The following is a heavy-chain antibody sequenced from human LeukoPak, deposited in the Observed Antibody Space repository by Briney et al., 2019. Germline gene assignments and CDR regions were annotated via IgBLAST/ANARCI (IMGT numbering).Heavy chain of an antibody. Sequence: GGSLRLSCAASGFTFSRYWMTWVRQAPGKGLDWVANIKQDGNEQYYVDSVKGRFTISRDNARNSLYLQMNSLRAEDTAVYYCARGLLWFGRPFDYWGQGTPVTVSS. D-gene: IGHD3-10*01. CDR3: ARGLLWFGRPFDY. V-gene: IGHV3-7*01. CDR2: IKQDGNEQ. CDR1: GFTFSRYW. J-gene: IGHJ4*02.